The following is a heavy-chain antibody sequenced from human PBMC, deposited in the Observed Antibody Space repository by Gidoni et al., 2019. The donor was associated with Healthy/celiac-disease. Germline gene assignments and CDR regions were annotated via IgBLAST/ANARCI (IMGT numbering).Heavy chain of an antibody. CDR3: ARGLWFDY. V-gene: IGHV4-30-2*01. Sequence: QLQLPESGSGLVKPSQTLSLTCPVSGGSISSGGYSWSWIRQPPGEGLEWIGYIYHSGSTYYNPALKSRVTISVDRSKNKCYLKLSSVTAADTAVYYCARGLWFDYWGQGTLVTVSS. CDR1: GGSISSGGYS. J-gene: IGHJ5*01. CDR2: IYHSGST. D-gene: IGHD5-12*01.